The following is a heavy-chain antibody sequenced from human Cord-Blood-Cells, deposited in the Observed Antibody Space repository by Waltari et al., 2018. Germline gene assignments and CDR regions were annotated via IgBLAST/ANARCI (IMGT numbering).Heavy chain of an antibody. Sequence: QVQLQQWGAGLLKPSETLSLTCAVYGGSFSGYYWSWTRQPPGKGLEWIGEINHSGSTNYNPSLKSRVTISVDTSKNQFSLKLSSVTAADTAVYYCARRAFYYYDSSGYYYWGQGTLVTVSS. D-gene: IGHD3-22*01. V-gene: IGHV4-34*01. J-gene: IGHJ4*02. CDR2: INHSGST. CDR3: ARRAFYYYDSSGYYY. CDR1: GGSFSGYY.